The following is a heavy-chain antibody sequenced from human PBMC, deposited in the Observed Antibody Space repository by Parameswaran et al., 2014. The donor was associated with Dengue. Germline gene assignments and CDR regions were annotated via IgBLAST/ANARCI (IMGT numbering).Heavy chain of an antibody. CDR3: ARDPYLYYYGMDV. J-gene: IGHJ6*02. Sequence: VRQMPGKGLEWIGEINHSGSTNYNPSLKSRVTISVDTSKNQFSLKLSSVTAADTAVYYCARDPYLYYYGMDVWGQGTTVTVSS. CDR2: INHSGST. V-gene: IGHV4-34*01.